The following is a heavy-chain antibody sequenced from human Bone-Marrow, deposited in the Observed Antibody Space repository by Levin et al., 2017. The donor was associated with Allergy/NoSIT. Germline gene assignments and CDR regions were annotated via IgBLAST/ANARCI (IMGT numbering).Heavy chain of an antibody. D-gene: IGHD1-26*01. CDR1: GYTFSNYD. V-gene: IGHV1-18*01. CDR3: ARGALLRGLDFDY. CDR2: ISGHNGQT. J-gene: IGHJ4*02. Sequence: GESLKISCKTSGYTFSNYDIYWARQAPGQGLEWMGWISGHNGQTNYAQKFQDRATMTTDTSTFTAYMELRSLKSDDTAIYYCARGALLRGLDFDYWGQGTQVTVSA.